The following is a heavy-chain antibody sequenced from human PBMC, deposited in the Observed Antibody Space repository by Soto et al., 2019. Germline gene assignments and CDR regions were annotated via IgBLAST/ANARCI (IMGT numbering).Heavy chain of an antibody. V-gene: IGHV4-39*02. CDR3: ARPMGQWLVS. D-gene: IGHD6-19*01. J-gene: IGHJ5*02. CDR2: IYYSGST. Sequence: SETLSLTCTVSGASISSSSYYWGWIRQPPGKGLEYIGNIYYSGSTYYNPSLKSRVIISVDTSKNHFSLKLSSVTAADTAVYYCARPMGQWLVSWGQGTLVTVSS. CDR1: GASISSSSYY.